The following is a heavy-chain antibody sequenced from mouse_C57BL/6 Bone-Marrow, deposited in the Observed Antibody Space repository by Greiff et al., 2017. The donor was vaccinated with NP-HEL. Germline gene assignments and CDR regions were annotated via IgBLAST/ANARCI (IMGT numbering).Heavy chain of an antibody. D-gene: IGHD1-1*01. CDR2: IRNKANGYTT. V-gene: IGHV7-3*01. J-gene: IGHJ3*01. Sequence: EVHLVESGGGLVQPGGSLSLSCAASGFTFTDYYMSWVRRPPGKALEWLGFIRNKANGYTTEYSASLKGRFTISRDNSQSILYLQMNALSAEDSATYYCARYYGSSFAYWGQGTLVTVSA. CDR1: GFTFTDYY. CDR3: ARYYGSSFAY.